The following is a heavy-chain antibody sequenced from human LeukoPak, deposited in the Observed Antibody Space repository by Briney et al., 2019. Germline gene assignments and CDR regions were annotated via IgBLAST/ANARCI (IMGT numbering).Heavy chain of an antibody. D-gene: IGHD1-1*01. CDR1: GASIRSSDYY. J-gene: IGHJ4*02. CDR2: VYYSGST. CDR3: ARHGNWEPFDY. V-gene: IGHV4-39*01. Sequence: PSETLSLTCVLSGASIRSSDYYWAWIRQPPGKGLEWIGTVYYSGSTYYNPSLKSRLTISVDTSNNPVSLKVTSLTAADTAVYYCARHGNWEPFDYWGQGSLVTVSS.